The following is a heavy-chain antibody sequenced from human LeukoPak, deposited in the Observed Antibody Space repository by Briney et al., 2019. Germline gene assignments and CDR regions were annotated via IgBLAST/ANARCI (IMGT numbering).Heavy chain of an antibody. CDR1: GGSISSSGYY. V-gene: IGHV4-39*01. CDR2: IYYSGST. D-gene: IGHD2-21*02. J-gene: IGHJ4*02. Sequence: SETLSLTCSVSGGSISSSGYYWGWLRQPPGKGLEWIGNIYYSGSTYYNPSLKSRLTISVDTSKNQFSLKLSSVTAADTAVYYCATTYCGGDCYPAWWGQGTLVTVSS. CDR3: ATTYCGGDCYPAW.